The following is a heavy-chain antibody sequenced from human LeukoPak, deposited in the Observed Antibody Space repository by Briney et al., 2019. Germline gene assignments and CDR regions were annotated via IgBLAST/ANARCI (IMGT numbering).Heavy chain of an antibody. CDR2: IYYSGST. CDR3: ARTTEAHSWRTRYYDYYMDV. V-gene: IGHV4-59*01. Sequence: SETLSLTCTVSGGSISSYYWSWIRQPPGKGLEWIGYIYYSGSTNYNPSLKSRVTISVDTSKNQFSLKLSSVTAADTAVYYCARTTEAHSWRTRYYDYYMDVWGKGTTATVSS. CDR1: GGSISSYY. D-gene: IGHD6-13*01. J-gene: IGHJ6*03.